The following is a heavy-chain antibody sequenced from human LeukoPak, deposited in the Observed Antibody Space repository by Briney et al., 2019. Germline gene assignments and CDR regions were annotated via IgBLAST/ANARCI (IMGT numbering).Heavy chain of an antibody. Sequence: GASVKVSCKTSGYTFTDYGMHWVRQAPGQRLEWMAWINAGNGDAKYSQKFQGRVTITRDTSASTAYMELSSLRSEDTAVYYCASLGPIVGARPGAFDIWGQGTMVTVSS. J-gene: IGHJ3*02. D-gene: IGHD1-26*01. CDR1: GYTFTDYG. V-gene: IGHV1-3*01. CDR3: ASLGPIVGARPGAFDI. CDR2: INAGNGDA.